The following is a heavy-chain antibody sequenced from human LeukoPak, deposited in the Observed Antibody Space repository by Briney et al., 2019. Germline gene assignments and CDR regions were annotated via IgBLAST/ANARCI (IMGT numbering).Heavy chain of an antibody. CDR1: GYTLTELS. Sequence: GASVKVSCNVSGYTLTELSMHWVRQSPGKGLEWMGGFDPEDGETIYAQKFQGRVTMTEDTSTDAAYMELSSLRSEDTAVYYCATDLRSRIPYFDYWGQGTLVTVSS. V-gene: IGHV1-24*01. D-gene: IGHD4-17*01. CDR3: ATDLRSRIPYFDY. CDR2: FDPEDGET. J-gene: IGHJ4*02.